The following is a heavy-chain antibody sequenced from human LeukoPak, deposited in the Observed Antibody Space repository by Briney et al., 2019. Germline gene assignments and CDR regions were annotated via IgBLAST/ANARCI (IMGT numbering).Heavy chain of an antibody. CDR1: GGSISSYY. D-gene: IGHD3-10*01. CDR3: ARHPGSVVRGVIYGMDV. V-gene: IGHV4-59*08. J-gene: IGHJ6*02. Sequence: SETLSLTCTVSGGSISSYYWSWIRQPPGKGLEWIGYIYYSGSTNYNPSLKSRVTISVDTSKNQFSLKLSSVTAADTAVYYCARHPGSVVRGVIYGMDVWGQGTTVTVSS. CDR2: IYYSGST.